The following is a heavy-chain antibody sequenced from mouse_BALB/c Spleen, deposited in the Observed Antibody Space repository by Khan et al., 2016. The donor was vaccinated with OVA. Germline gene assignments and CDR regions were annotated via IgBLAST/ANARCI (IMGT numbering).Heavy chain of an antibody. Sequence: QIQLVQSGPELKKPGETVKISCKASGYSFKNYGMNWVKLAPGKGLKWMGWINTYTGEPTYADVFKGRFAFSLETSVSTAYLQINYLKNEDTATYFCARVGYNGTMDYWGQGTSVTVSS. V-gene: IGHV9-3-1*01. CDR2: INTYTGEP. CDR3: ARVGYNGTMDY. J-gene: IGHJ4*01. D-gene: IGHD2-14*01. CDR1: GYSFKNYG.